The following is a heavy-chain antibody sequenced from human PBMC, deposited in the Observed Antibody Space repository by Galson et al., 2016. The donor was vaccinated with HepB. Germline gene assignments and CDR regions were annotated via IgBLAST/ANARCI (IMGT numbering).Heavy chain of an antibody. CDR2: ISSGSAYK. J-gene: IGHJ4*02. Sequence: SLRLSCAASGFTFSTNSMNWVHQAPGKGLEWVSSISSGSAYKYYADSVKGRFTISRDNSKNTLFLQMNSLRAEDTAMYFCAKESDIYYDSRGYPDFWGQGTLVTVSS. CDR1: GFTFSTNS. D-gene: IGHD3-22*01. CDR3: AKESDIYYDSRGYPDF. V-gene: IGHV3-21*01.